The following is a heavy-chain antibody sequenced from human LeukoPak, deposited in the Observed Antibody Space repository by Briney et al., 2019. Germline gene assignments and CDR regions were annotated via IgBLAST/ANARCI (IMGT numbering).Heavy chain of an antibody. D-gene: IGHD5-12*01. Sequence: PGGSLRLSCAASGFIFDDYGMSWVRQVPGKGLEWVSGINWNGDNTGYADSVRGRFAISRDNAKNTLYLRINSLRAEDTAIYYCARKPLSGGYGGTIEYWGQGTLVTVSS. CDR3: ARKPLSGGYGGTIEY. CDR1: GFIFDDYG. V-gene: IGHV3-20*04. J-gene: IGHJ4*02. CDR2: INWNGDNT.